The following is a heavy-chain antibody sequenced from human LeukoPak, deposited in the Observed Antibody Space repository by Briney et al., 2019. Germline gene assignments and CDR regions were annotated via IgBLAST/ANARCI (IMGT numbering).Heavy chain of an antibody. CDR2: INTYNGNT. J-gene: IGHJ3*02. V-gene: IGHV1-18*01. Sequence: ASVTVSCKASGYTFTSYGISWVRQAPGQGLEWMGWINTYNGNTNYAQKLQGRVTMTTDTSTNTAYMELRSLRSDDTAVYYWARDYYDSSGYYYDGFDIWGEGAMVTVSS. D-gene: IGHD3-22*01. CDR1: GYTFTSYG. CDR3: ARDYYDSSGYYYDGFDI.